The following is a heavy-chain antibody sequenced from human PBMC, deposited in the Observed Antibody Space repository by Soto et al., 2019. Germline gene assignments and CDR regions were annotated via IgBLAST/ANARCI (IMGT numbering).Heavy chain of an antibody. CDR3: AKQDITMVRGVPLSAPTSIGY. D-gene: IGHD3-10*01. CDR2: ISGSGGST. V-gene: IGHV3-23*01. CDR1: GFTFSSYA. J-gene: IGHJ4*02. Sequence: PGGSLRLSCAASGFTFSSYAMSWVRQAPGKGLEWVSAISGSGGSTYYADSVKGRFIISRDNSKNTLYLQMNSLRAEDTAVYYCAKQDITMVRGVPLSAPTSIGYWGQGTLVTVSS.